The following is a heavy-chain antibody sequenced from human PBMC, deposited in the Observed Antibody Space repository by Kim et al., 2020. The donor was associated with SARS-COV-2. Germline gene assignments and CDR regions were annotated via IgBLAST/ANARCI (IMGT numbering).Heavy chain of an antibody. D-gene: IGHD6-13*01. V-gene: IGHV3-15*01. CDR1: GFPSFSFTQSW. Sequence: GGSLRLFCAAPGFPSFSFTQSWVSWIRQAPGKGLEWVGRVKSKNDGGTTAYGAPVEGRFTISRDDFENTVYLQMNNLKAEDTAVYYCTKVVQQLVGDWGQGTLVAVSS. CDR2: VKSKNDGGTT. CDR3: TKVVQQLVGD. J-gene: IGHJ4*02.